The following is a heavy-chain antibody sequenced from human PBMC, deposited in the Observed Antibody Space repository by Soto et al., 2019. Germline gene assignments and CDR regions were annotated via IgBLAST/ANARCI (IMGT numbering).Heavy chain of an antibody. J-gene: IGHJ4*03. D-gene: IGHD1-1*01. CDR1: GDSISTYY. CDR2: IFYSGGT. V-gene: IGHV4-59*01. CDR3: GRSQLVQCGIVY. Sequence: SETLSLTCTVSGDSISTYYWSWIRQPPGKGLQWIGYIFYSGGTAYNPSLKSRVTISLDMSKKRISLKLSSVTPAATATYFCGRSQLVQCGIVYWASGTLVTVSS.